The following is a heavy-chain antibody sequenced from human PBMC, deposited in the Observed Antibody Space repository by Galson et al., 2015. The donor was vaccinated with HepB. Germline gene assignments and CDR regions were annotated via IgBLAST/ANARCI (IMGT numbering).Heavy chain of an antibody. Sequence: SVKVSCKASGYTFTGYYMHWVRQAPGQGLEWMGWINPNSGGTNYAQKFQGRVTMTRDTSISTAYMELSRLRSGDTVVYYCARGPGDIVVVPAAIGDLDYWGQGTLVTVSS. J-gene: IGHJ4*02. D-gene: IGHD2-2*02. CDR2: INPNSGGT. CDR3: ARGPGDIVVVPAAIGDLDY. V-gene: IGHV1-2*02. CDR1: GYTFTGYY.